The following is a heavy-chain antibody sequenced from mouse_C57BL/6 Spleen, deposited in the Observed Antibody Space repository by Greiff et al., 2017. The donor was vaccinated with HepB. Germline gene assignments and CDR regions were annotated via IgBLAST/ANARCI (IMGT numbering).Heavy chain of an antibody. CDR2: INPNNGGT. CDR1: GYTFTDYY. J-gene: IGHJ3*01. Sequence: EVQLQQSGPELVKPGASVKISCKASGYTFTDYYMNWVKQSHGKSLEWIGDINPNNGGTSYNQKFKGKATLTVDKSSSTAYMELRSLTSEDSAVYYCARSDYYGNYLFAYWGQGTLVTVSA. CDR3: ARSDYYGNYLFAY. D-gene: IGHD2-1*01. V-gene: IGHV1-26*01.